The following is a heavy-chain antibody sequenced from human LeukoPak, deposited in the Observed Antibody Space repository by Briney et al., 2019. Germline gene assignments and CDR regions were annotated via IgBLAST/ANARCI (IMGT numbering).Heavy chain of an antibody. CDR1: GGSISSGDYY. J-gene: IGHJ4*02. Sequence: SETLSLTCTVSGGSISSGDYYWSWIRQPPGKGLEWIGYIYYSGSTYYNPSLKSRVTISVGTSKNQFSLKLSSVTAADTAVYYCARADYYDSSGWDYWGQGTLVTVSS. D-gene: IGHD3-22*01. CDR2: IYYSGST. CDR3: ARADYYDSSGWDY. V-gene: IGHV4-30-4*02.